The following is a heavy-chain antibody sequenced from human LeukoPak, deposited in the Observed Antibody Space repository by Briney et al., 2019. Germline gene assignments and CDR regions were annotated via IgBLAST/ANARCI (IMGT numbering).Heavy chain of an antibody. CDR2: ISYDGSNK. J-gene: IGHJ6*04. CDR1: GFTFSSYG. D-gene: IGHD6-13*01. CDR3: AIEMMAASGPYYYYGMDV. V-gene: IGHV3-30*03. Sequence: PGRSLRLSCAASGFTFSSYGMHWVRQAPGKGLEWVAVISYDGSNKYYADSVKGRFTISRDNSKNTLYLQMNSLRAEDTAVYYCAIEMMAASGPYYYYGMDVWGKGTTVTVSS.